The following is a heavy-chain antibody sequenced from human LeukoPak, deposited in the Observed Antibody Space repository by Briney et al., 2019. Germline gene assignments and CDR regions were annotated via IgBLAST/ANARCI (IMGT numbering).Heavy chain of an antibody. Sequence: PSETLSLTCTVSGGSISSGSYCWSWIRQPPGKGLEWIGYIYYSGSTYYNPSLKSRVTISVDTSKNQFSLKLSSVTAADTAVYYCARETSQKGAHYMDVWGKGTTVTISS. D-gene: IGHD3-16*01. V-gene: IGHV4-61*01. J-gene: IGHJ6*03. CDR1: GGSISSGSYC. CDR3: ARETSQKGAHYMDV. CDR2: IYYSGST.